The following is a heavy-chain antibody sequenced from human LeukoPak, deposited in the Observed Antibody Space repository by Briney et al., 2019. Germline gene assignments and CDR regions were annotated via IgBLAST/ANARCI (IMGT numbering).Heavy chain of an antibody. V-gene: IGHV3-23*01. CDR2: IGSGADL. D-gene: IGHD3-16*01. CDR1: GFAFGVHA. Sequence: GGSLRLSCVGTGFAFGVHAMSWVRQAPGKGPEWVATIGSGADLFYAESVKGRFTISRDDPRNTVWLQMNSLRAEDTALYYCAKDWTPHNRVYDCLDAWGQGTQVTVSS. J-gene: IGHJ5*02. CDR3: AKDWTPHNRVYDCLDA.